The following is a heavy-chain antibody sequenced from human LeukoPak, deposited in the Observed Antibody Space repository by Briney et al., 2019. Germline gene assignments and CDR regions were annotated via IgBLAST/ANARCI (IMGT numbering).Heavy chain of an antibody. CDR1: GGSISSSGSY. CDR2: IFYTGST. V-gene: IGHV4-39*01. Sequence: SETLSLTCTVSGGSISSSGSYWAWIRQPPGKGLEWIGSIFYTGSTYYNPSFKSRVTISADTSKNQFSLILSSVTAADTATYYCLSHEQHHPGDYWGQGALVTVSS. CDR3: LSHEQHHPGDY. J-gene: IGHJ4*02. D-gene: IGHD1/OR15-1a*01.